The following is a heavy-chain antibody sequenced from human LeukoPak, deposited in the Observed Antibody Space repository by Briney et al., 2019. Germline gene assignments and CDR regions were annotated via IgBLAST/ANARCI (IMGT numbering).Heavy chain of an antibody. CDR1: GGSISSSNYY. CDR2: IYYSGST. Sequence: SETLSLTCTVSGGSISSSNYYWGWIRQPPGKGLEWIGSIYYSGSTYYDPSLKIRVTISVDTSKNQFSLKLSSVTAADTAVYHCGRVSWGPYNWFDPWGQGTLVTVSS. V-gene: IGHV4-39*07. D-gene: IGHD3-16*01. CDR3: GRVSWGPYNWFDP. J-gene: IGHJ5*02.